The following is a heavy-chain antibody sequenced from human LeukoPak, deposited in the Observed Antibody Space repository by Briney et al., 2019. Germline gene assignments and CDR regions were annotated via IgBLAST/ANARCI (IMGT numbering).Heavy chain of an antibody. CDR3: VGTAMVKGFFDY. Sequence: GGSLRPSCSASGFTFSSYAMHWVRQAPGKGLECVSAISSNGGSTYYADSVKGRFTISTDNSKNTLYLQMSSLRAEDTAVYYCVGTAMVKGFFDYWGQGTLVTVSS. D-gene: IGHD5-18*01. V-gene: IGHV3-64D*06. CDR1: GFTFSSYA. J-gene: IGHJ4*02. CDR2: ISSNGGST.